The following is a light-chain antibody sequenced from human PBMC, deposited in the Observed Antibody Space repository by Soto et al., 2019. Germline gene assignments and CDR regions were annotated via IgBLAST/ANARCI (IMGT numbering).Light chain of an antibody. CDR3: QQYGSSPPIT. V-gene: IGKV3-20*01. CDR2: GAS. Sequence: IVLTQSPDTLSLSPGERATLSCRASQSVSSYLAWYQQKPGQAPRLLIYGASSRATGIPDRFIGSGSGTDFTLTITRLEPEDFAVYYCQQYGSSPPITFGQGTRLEIK. J-gene: IGKJ5*01. CDR1: QSVSSY.